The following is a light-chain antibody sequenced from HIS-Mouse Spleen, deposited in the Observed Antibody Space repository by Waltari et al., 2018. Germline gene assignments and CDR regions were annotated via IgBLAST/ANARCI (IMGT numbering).Light chain of an antibody. V-gene: IGKV3-11*01. CDR2: DAS. CDR3: QQRSNWPWT. Sequence: EIVLTQSPATLSLSPGERATLSCRASQSVSSYLAWYQQKPGKAPRLLIYDASNRATGSPGRFSGSGSGTDFPLTISSLEPEDFAVYYCQQRSNWPWTFGQGTKVEIK. CDR1: QSVSSY. J-gene: IGKJ1*01.